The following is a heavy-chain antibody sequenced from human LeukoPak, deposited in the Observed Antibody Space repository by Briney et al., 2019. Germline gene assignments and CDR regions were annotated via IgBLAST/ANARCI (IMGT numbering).Heavy chain of an antibody. CDR3: ARDSSWAFDY. Sequence: SETLSLTCAVYGGSFSGYYWSWIRQPPGKGLEWIGEINHSGSTNYNPSLKSRVTISVDTSKNQFSPKLSSVTAADTAVYYCARDSSWAFDYWGQGTLVTVSS. CDR2: INHSGST. J-gene: IGHJ4*02. V-gene: IGHV4-34*01. CDR1: GGSFSGYY. D-gene: IGHD6-13*01.